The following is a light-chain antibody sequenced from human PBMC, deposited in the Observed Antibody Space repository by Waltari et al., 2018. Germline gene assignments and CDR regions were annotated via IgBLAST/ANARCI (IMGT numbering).Light chain of an antibody. CDR1: QSLLYSSNNKNY. V-gene: IGKV4-1*01. Sequence: DIVMTQSPDSLAVSLGERATINCKSSQSLLYSSNNKNYLAWYQQKPGQPPKLLIYWASTRESWVPDRFSGSGSGTDFTLTINGLQAEDVAIYYCQQYYSPLTFGGGTEVEIK. CDR2: WAS. CDR3: QQYYSPLT. J-gene: IGKJ4*01.